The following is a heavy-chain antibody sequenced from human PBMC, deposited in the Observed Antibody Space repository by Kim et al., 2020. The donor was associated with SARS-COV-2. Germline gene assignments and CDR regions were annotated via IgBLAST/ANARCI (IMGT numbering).Heavy chain of an antibody. V-gene: IGHV3-7*05. CDR1: GFTFIRYW. CDR2: IKEDGSEK. D-gene: IGHD5-18*01. CDR3: ARGGYWYGDY. J-gene: IGHJ4*02. Sequence: GGYLRLSCEASGFTFIRYWMSWVRQAPGKGLEWVANIKEDGSEKNYVDSVKGRFTISRDNAKNSLYLQMNSLRAEDTALYYCARGGYWYGDYWGQGTLVTVS.